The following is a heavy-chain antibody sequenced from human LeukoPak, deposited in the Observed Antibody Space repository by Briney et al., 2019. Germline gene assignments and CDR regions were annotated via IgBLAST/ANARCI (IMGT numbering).Heavy chain of an antibody. V-gene: IGHV3-30*02. CDR1: GFIFSDYA. J-gene: IGHJ5*01. Sequence: GGSLRLSCAASGFIFSDYALHWVRQAPGKGLEWVAFIRYDGSNTYYAEFVRGRFTISRDNSKNTLYLHMNKLRTEDTAVYYCAKVFYASGKYLNWFDSWGQGTLVTVSS. CDR2: IRYDGSNT. CDR3: AKVFYASGKYLNWFDS. D-gene: IGHD3-10*01.